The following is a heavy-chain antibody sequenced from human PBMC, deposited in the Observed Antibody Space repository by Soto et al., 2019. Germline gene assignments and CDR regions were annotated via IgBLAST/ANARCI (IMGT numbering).Heavy chain of an antibody. Sequence: VQLVESGGGLVQPGGSLRLSCAASGFSFSNYNMNWVRQAPGKELEWVSYISSRRSTIYYADSVKGRFTISRDNAKNSLYLQMNSLRDEDTAVYYCARDCGKGYGMDVWGQGTTVTVSS. CDR3: ARDCGKGYGMDV. CDR2: ISSRRSTI. J-gene: IGHJ6*02. CDR1: GFSFSNYN. V-gene: IGHV3-48*02.